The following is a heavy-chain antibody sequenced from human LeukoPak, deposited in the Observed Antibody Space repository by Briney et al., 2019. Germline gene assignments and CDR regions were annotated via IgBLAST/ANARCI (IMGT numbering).Heavy chain of an antibody. V-gene: IGHV3-53*01. Sequence: PGGSLRLSCAASGFTVGSNYMSWVRQAPGKGLEWVSVIYSGGSTYYADSVKGRFSISRDNSKNTLYLQMNSLRAEDTAVYYCARDLNSYDSSASGHWGQGTLVTVSS. CDR1: GFTVGSNY. D-gene: IGHD3-22*01. CDR2: IYSGGST. CDR3: ARDLNSYDSSASGH. J-gene: IGHJ4*02.